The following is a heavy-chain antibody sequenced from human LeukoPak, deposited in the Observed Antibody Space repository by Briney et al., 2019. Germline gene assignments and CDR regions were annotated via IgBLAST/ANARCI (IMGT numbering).Heavy chain of an antibody. CDR1: GGSFSGYY. CDR2: TNHSGST. Sequence: SETLSLTCAVYGGSFSGYYWSWIRQPPGKGLEWIGETNHSGSTNYNPSLKSRVTISVDTSKNQFSLKLSSVTAADTAVYYCARRATGYFDLWGRGTLVTVSS. D-gene: IGHD5-24*01. V-gene: IGHV4-34*01. J-gene: IGHJ2*01. CDR3: ARRATGYFDL.